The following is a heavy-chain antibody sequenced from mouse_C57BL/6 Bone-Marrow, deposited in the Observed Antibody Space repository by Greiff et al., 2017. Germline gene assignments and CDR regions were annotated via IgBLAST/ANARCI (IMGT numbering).Heavy chain of an antibody. CDR2: IDPSDSYP. J-gene: IGHJ4*01. CDR1: GYTFTSYW. CDR3: ARRRGGQGMDY. Sequence: QVQLQQPGAELVMPGASVKLSCKASGYTFTSYWMHWVKQRPGPGLEWIGEIDPSDSYPNYNQKFQGKSTLTVDKSSSTAYMQLSSLTSEDSAVYYCARRRGGQGMDYWGQGTSVTVSS. V-gene: IGHV1-69*01.